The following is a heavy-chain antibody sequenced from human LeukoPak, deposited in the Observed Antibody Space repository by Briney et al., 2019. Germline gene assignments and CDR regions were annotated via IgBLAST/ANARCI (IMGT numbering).Heavy chain of an antibody. Sequence: GGSLRFSCAASGFTFCSYAMSWVRQAPGKGLEWVSAISGRGGSTYYADSVKGRFTISRDNSKNTLYLQMNSLRAEDTAVYYCAKVPVPYYYDSSGYYYPAWGQGTLVTVSS. CDR2: ISGRGGST. V-gene: IGHV3-23*01. CDR1: GFTFCSYA. D-gene: IGHD3-22*01. CDR3: AKVPVPYYYDSSGYYYPA. J-gene: IGHJ4*02.